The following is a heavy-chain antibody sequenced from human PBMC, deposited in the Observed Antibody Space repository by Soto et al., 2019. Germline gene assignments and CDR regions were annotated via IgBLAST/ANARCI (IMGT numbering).Heavy chain of an antibody. J-gene: IGHJ4*02. CDR3: ASDMDYYDSSGYYRVQVALAY. V-gene: IGHV3-33*01. Sequence: PGGSLRLSCAASGFTFSSYGMHWVRQAPGRGLEWVAVIWYDGSNKYYADSVKGRFTISRDNSKNTLYLQMNSLRAEDTAVYYCASDMDYYDSSGYYRVQVALAYWGQGTLVTVSS. CDR1: GFTFSSYG. CDR2: IWYDGSNK. D-gene: IGHD3-22*01.